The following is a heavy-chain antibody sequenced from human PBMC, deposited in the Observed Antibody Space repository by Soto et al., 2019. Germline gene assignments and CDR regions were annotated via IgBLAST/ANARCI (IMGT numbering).Heavy chain of an antibody. D-gene: IGHD3-10*01. V-gene: IGHV4-31*03. CDR2: IYYSGST. CDR1: GGSISSGGYY. CDR3: ARGVTMVRGVIHTPYFDY. J-gene: IGHJ4*02. Sequence: QVQLQESGPGLVKPSQTLSLTCTVSGGSISSGGYYWSWIRQHPGKGLEWIGYIYYSGSTYYNPSLKSRVTISVDTSKNQFSLKLSSVTATDTAVYYCARGVTMVRGVIHTPYFDYWGQGTLVTVSS.